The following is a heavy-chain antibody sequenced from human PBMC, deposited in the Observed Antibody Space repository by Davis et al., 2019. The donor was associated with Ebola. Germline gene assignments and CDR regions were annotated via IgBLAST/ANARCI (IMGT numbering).Heavy chain of an antibody. J-gene: IGHJ4*02. V-gene: IGHV7-4-1*02. CDR3: AREGYYDFWSGYYSPDY. CDR2: INTYTGNP. D-gene: IGHD3-3*01. CDR1: GYTFTSYA. Sequence: AASVKVSCKASGYTFTSYAMNWVRQAPGQGLEWMGWINTYTGNPTYAQGFTGRFVFSLDTSVSTAYLQITSLKAEDTAVYYCAREGYYDFWSGYYSPDYWGQGTLVTVSS.